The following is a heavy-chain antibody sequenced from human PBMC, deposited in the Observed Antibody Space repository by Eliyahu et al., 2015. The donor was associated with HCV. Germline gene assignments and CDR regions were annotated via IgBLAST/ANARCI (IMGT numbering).Heavy chain of an antibody. V-gene: IGHV1-69*01. D-gene: IGHD5/OR15-5a*01. CDR2: ILPVFGSS. CDR3: ATVRASVTHRAEYFQH. CDR1: GGTFRTLS. J-gene: IGHJ1*01. Sequence: EVKKPGSSVKVSCKASGGTFRTLSINWVRQAPGQGLEWMGRILPVFGSSNYAQKFQGRVSITADESTATAYLELNSLASDHTAIFYCATVRASVTHRAEYFQHWGQGTLVTVS.